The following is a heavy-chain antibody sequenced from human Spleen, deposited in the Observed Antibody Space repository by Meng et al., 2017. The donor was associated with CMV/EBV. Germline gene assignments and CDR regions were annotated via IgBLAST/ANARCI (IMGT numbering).Heavy chain of an antibody. CDR2: IYPGDSET. CDR3: ARQGCSSTSCHTVDY. CDR1: GYTFANSW. Sequence: KVSCKGSGYTFANSWIGWVRHVPGKGLEWMGIIYPGDSETRYRPSFQGQVTISADKSINTAYLQCSSLKASDTAMYYCARQGCSSTSCHTVDYWGQGTLVTVSS. J-gene: IGHJ4*02. V-gene: IGHV5-51*01. D-gene: IGHD2-2*02.